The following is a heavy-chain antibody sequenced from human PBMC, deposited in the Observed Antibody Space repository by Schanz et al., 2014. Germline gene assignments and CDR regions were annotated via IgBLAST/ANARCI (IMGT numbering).Heavy chain of an antibody. V-gene: IGHV3-23*01. CDR1: GFTFSSYA. J-gene: IGHJ4*02. Sequence: EVQLLESGGGLVQPGGSLRLSCAASGFTFSSYAMTWVRQAPGMGLEWVSAISGRDGSTYYADSMRGQFTISRDYPKITLHLQMNSPRDDDTDVYCCANNWNLDYWGQGTLVTVSS. CDR3: ANNWNLDY. CDR2: ISGRDGST. D-gene: IGHD1-20*01.